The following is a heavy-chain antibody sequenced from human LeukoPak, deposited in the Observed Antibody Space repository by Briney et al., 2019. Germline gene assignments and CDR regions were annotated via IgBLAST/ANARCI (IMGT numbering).Heavy chain of an antibody. CDR1: GFTFSDYY. V-gene: IGHV3-11*01. J-gene: IGHJ4*02. CDR2: MSGSGIII. Sequence: PGGSLRLSCAASGFTFSDYYMSWLRQAPGKGLEGIAYMSGSGIIIYYADSVKGRFTVSRDNAKRLLHLQMSGLRADDTAVYYCARESPVGAAGDYFDYWGQGSLVAVSS. D-gene: IGHD1-26*01. CDR3: ARESPVGAAGDYFDY.